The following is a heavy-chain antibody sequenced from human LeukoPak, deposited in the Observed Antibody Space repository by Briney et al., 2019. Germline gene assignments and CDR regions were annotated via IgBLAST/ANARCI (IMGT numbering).Heavy chain of an antibody. J-gene: IGHJ4*02. CDR3: ARTLRTEAAAGPMCDY. Sequence: ASVKVSCKASGYTFTSYGISWVRQAPGQGLEWMGWISAYNGNTNYAQKLQGRVTMTTGTSTSTAYMELRSLRSDDTAVYYCARTLRTEAAAGPMCDYWGQGTLVTVSS. D-gene: IGHD6-13*01. CDR2: ISAYNGNT. CDR1: GYTFTSYG. V-gene: IGHV1-18*01.